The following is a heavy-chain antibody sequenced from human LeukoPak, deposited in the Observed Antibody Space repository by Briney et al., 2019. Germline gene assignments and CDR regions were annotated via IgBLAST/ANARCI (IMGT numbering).Heavy chain of an antibody. CDR3: AKETAYYDSSGYHRPIDY. CDR1: GFTFSRYG. J-gene: IGHJ4*02. Sequence: PGGSLRLSCAASGFTFSRYGMHWVRQASGKGLEWVSAISGSGGSTYYADSVKGRFTISRDNSKNTLYLQMNSLRAEDTAVYYCAKETAYYDSSGYHRPIDYWGQGTLVTVSS. D-gene: IGHD3-22*01. V-gene: IGHV3-23*01. CDR2: ISGSGGST.